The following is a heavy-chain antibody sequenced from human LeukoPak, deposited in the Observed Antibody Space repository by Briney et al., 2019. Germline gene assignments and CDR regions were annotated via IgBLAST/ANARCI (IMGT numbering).Heavy chain of an antibody. Sequence: SETLSLTCTVSGGSISSGGYYWSWIRQHPGKGLEWIGYIYYSGSTYYNPSLKSRVTISVDTSKNQFPLKLSSVTAADTAVYYCARDRGFGESYGMDVWGQGTTVTVSS. V-gene: IGHV4-31*03. D-gene: IGHD3-10*01. CDR1: GGSISSGGYY. CDR2: IYYSGST. CDR3: ARDRGFGESYGMDV. J-gene: IGHJ6*02.